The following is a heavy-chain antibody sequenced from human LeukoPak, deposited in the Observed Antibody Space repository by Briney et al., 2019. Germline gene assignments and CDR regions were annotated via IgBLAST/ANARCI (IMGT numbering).Heavy chain of an antibody. D-gene: IGHD6-19*01. CDR3: ARDKTVAGYFDY. J-gene: IGHJ4*02. CDR2: IYYSGST. Sequence: SETLSLTCTVSGGSISSYYWSWIRQPPGKGLEWIGYIYYSGSTNYNPSLKSRVTISVDTSKNQFSLKLSSVTAADTAVYYCARDKTVAGYFDYWGQGTLVTVSS. CDR1: GGSISSYY. V-gene: IGHV4-59*12.